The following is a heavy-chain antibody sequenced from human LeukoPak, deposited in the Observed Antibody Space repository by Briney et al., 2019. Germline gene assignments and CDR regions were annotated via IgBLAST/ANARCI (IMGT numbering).Heavy chain of an antibody. V-gene: IGHV3-30*04. Sequence: GGSLRLSCAASGFTFSSHAMHWVRQAPGKGLEWVAIISYDGSNKYYADSVRGRLTISRDNSKNTLYLQMNSLRVEDTAVYYCARDSSFSPVGGKPDYWGQGTLVTVSS. CDR3: ARDSSFSPVGGKPDY. J-gene: IGHJ4*02. CDR2: ISYDGSNK. D-gene: IGHD4-23*01. CDR1: GFTFSSHA.